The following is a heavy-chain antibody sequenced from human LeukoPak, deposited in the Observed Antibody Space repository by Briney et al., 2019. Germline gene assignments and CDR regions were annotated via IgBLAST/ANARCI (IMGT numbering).Heavy chain of an antibody. J-gene: IGHJ4*02. Sequence: PSETLSLTCSVSGASISSSNYYWAWIRQPPGKGLEWIGSIYHSGRTYYNPSLKSRVTISVDTSKNQFSLRLTSVTAADTAVYYCARQTGSGLFILPGGQGTLVTVSS. CDR1: GASISSSNYY. CDR3: ARQTGSGLFILP. V-gene: IGHV4-39*01. CDR2: IYHSGRT. D-gene: IGHD3/OR15-3a*01.